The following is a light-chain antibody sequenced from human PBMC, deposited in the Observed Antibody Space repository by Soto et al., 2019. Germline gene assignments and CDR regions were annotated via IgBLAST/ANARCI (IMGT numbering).Light chain of an antibody. V-gene: IGKV3-11*01. CDR3: QQRSNWPPLT. CDR2: DAS. CDR1: QSVSSY. J-gene: IGKJ4*01. Sequence: EIVLTQSPATLSLSPGERATLSCRASQSVSSYLAWYQQKPGQAPRLLIYDASNRATGIPARFSGSGSGTDFTLTISSLEPEDFXVYYCQQRSNWPPLTFXXXT.